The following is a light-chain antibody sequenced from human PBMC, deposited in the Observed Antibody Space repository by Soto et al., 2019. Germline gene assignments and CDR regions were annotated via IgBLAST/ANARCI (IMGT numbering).Light chain of an antibody. CDR3: QQHNDYSAVT. V-gene: IGKV1-5*01. J-gene: IGKJ2*01. CDR1: QHIGSS. CDR2: DAS. Sequence: DIQMTQSPSALSASVGDRVTITCRASQHIGSSLAWYQHRPGKAPKLLIFDASTLQTGVPSRFSGSGFGTEFTLTITGLQPDDFATYYCQQHNDYSAVTFGQGTKLEIK.